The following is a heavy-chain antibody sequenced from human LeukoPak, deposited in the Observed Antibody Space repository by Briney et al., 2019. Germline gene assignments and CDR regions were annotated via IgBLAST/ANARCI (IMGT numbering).Heavy chain of an antibody. V-gene: IGHV3-23*01. J-gene: IGHJ4*02. CDR1: GFTVSSNY. CDR3: AKGLTDYDILTGPLGFDY. Sequence: PGGSLRLSCAASGFTVSSNYMSRVRQAPGKGLEWVSAISGSGGSTYYADSVKGRFTISRDNSKNTLYLQMNSLRAEDTAVYYCAKGLTDYDILTGPLGFDYWGQGTLVTVSS. D-gene: IGHD3-9*01. CDR2: ISGSGGST.